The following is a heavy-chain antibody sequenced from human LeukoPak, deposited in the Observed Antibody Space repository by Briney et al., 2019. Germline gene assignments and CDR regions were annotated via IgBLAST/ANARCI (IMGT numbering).Heavy chain of an antibody. CDR1: GGSISSGSYY. V-gene: IGHV4-39*07. CDR2: IYYSGST. CDR3: ARVSRSYYDYYYYMDV. J-gene: IGHJ6*03. Sequence: SETLSLTCTVSGGSISSGSYYWGWIRQPPGKGLEWIGSIYYSGSTYYNPSLKSRVTISVDTSKNQFSLKLSSVTAADTAVYYCARVSRSYYDYYYYMDVWGKGTTVTVSS. D-gene: IGHD1-26*01.